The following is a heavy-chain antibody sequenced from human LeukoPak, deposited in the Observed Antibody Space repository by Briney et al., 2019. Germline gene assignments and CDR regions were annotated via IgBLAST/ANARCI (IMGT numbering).Heavy chain of an antibody. J-gene: IGHJ4*02. CDR1: GGSISSYY. CDR2: IYYSGNT. Sequence: SETLSLTCTVPGGSISSYYWSRIRQPPGKGLEWIGHIYYSGNTNYNPSLKSRVTISVDTSKNRFSLKLSSVTAADTAVYYCARGTFFNNNDYNTVHDYWGQGTLVTVSS. CDR3: ARGTFFNNNDYNTVHDY. D-gene: IGHD5-24*01. V-gene: IGHV4-59*01.